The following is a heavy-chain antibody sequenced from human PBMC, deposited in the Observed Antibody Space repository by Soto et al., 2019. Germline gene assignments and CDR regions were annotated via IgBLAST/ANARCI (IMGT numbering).Heavy chain of an antibody. D-gene: IGHD3-10*01. J-gene: IGHJ3*02. CDR3: ARVSFGNAFEI. V-gene: IGHV1-18*01. CDR2: INPKNGNT. Sequence: ASVEVSSKTSGYTFTNYGITWVRQAPGQGLEWMGWINPKNGNTNYAQNIEGRVTMTSDTSTTTVYMEVTSLRPDDSAVYFCARVSFGNAFEIWGQGTLVTVSS. CDR1: GYTFTNYG.